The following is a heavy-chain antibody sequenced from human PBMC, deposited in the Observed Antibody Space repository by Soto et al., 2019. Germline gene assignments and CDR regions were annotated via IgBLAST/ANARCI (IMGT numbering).Heavy chain of an antibody. CDR3: ARDDGGQGVLYDYSNYYYGMDV. Sequence: EVQLVESGGGLVQPGGSLRLSCAASGFTFSSYEMNWVRQAPGKGLEWVSYISSSGSTIYYADSVKGRFTISRDNAKNSLYLQMNSLRAEDTAVYYCARDDGGQGVLYDYSNYYYGMDVWGQGTTVTVSS. J-gene: IGHJ6*02. CDR2: ISSSGSTI. CDR1: GFTFSSYE. V-gene: IGHV3-48*03. D-gene: IGHD4-4*01.